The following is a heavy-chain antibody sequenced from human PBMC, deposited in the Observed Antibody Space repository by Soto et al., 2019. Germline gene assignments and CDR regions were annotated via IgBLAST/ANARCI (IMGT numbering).Heavy chain of an antibody. CDR2: IHRSGSI. J-gene: IGHJ4*02. CDR1: GGPLSGYF. V-gene: IGHV4-34*01. D-gene: IGHD1-26*01. Sequence: SETLSLTCSVSGGPLSGYFWSWIRQPPGKGLEWVGEIHRSGSINYRPSLKSRVTISADASNSQFSLKMTSVTAADTAVYYCARGSDSAWELLWVWGQGTPVTVSS. CDR3: ARGSDSAWELLWV.